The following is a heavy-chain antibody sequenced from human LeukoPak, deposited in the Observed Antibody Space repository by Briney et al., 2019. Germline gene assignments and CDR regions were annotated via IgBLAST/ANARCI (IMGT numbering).Heavy chain of an antibody. V-gene: IGHV1-69*13. D-gene: IGHD6-13*01. CDR3: ARDGTIAAAGTVYYYYGMDV. CDR2: IIPIFGTA. CDR1: GGTFSSYA. J-gene: IGHJ6*02. Sequence: SVKVSCKASGGTFSSYAISWVRQAPGQGLEWMGGIIPIFGTANYAQKFQGRVTITADESTSTAYMELSSLRSEDTAVYYCARDGTIAAAGTVYYYYGMDVWGQGTTVTVPS.